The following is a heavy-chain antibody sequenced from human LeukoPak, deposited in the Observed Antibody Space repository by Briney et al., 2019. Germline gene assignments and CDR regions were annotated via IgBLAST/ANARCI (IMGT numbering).Heavy chain of an antibody. CDR3: ARVRWEWLPQVGYFDL. CDR2: IYYNGST. CDR1: DGSISSYY. Sequence: SETLSLACSVSDGSISSYYWSWIRQPPGKGLEWIGFIYYNGSTNYNPSLKSRVTISVDTSKNQFSLKLSSVTAADTAVYYCARVRWEWLPQVGYFDLWGRGTLVTVSS. V-gene: IGHV4-59*01. D-gene: IGHD6-19*01. J-gene: IGHJ2*01.